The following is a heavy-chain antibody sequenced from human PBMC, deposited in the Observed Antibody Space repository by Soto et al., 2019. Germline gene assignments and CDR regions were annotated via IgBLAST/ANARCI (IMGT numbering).Heavy chain of an antibody. CDR2: MYYSGST. Sequence: ETLXXTCTVSVXSISIYYWSWIRQPPGKGLEWIGYMYYSGSTNYNPSLKSRVTITVDTSKNQFSLKLSSVTAADTAVYYCARDAGGPADYWGQGTLVTVSS. D-gene: IGHD2-15*01. CDR1: VXSISIYY. J-gene: IGHJ4*02. CDR3: ARDAGGPADY. V-gene: IGHV4-59*01.